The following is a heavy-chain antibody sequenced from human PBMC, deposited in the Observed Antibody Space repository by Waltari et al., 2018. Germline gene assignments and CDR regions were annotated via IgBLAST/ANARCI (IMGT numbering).Heavy chain of an antibody. J-gene: IGHJ3*02. D-gene: IGHD5-12*01. CDR2: ISGSGGST. Sequence: EVQLVESGGGLVQPGGSLRLSCAASGFTFSSYAMSWVRQAPGKGLEWVSAISGSGGSTYYADSGKGRFTISRDNSKNTLYLQMNSLRAEDTAVYYCAKTVIPFASGYASDAFDIWGQGTMVTVSS. CDR1: GFTFSSYA. CDR3: AKTVIPFASGYASDAFDI. V-gene: IGHV3-23*04.